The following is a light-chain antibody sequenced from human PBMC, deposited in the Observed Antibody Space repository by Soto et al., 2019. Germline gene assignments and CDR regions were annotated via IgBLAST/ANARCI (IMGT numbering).Light chain of an antibody. CDR1: QSISRY. V-gene: IGKV1-39*01. J-gene: IGKJ5*01. Sequence: DIEMTQSPSSLSSSVGDRVTITCRASQSISRYLNWYQQKPGKAPNLLIYVASSLQSEVPSRFSGSGSGTDFTLTITSLQPEDFATYYCQQSYGTPITFGQGTRLEIK. CDR2: VAS. CDR3: QQSYGTPIT.